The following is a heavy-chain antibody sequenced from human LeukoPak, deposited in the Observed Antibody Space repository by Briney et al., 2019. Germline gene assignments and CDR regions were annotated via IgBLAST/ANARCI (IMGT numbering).Heavy chain of an antibody. CDR1: GFSFSGYC. V-gene: IGHV3-74*01. CDR3: TTGRSSRVFDY. CDR2: INSDGSST. J-gene: IGHJ4*02. D-gene: IGHD2-15*01. Sequence: TGGSLRLSCAASGFSFSGYCIHWVRQAPGKGLVWVSRINSDGSSTSYADSVKGRVTISRDNAKNTLYLQMNSLRAEDTAVYYCTTGRSSRVFDYWGQGTLVTVSS.